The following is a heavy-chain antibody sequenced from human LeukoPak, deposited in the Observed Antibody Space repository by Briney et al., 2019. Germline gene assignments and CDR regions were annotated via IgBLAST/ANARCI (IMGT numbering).Heavy chain of an antibody. CDR2: INHSGST. CDR3: ARGPIHCSSTSSYAGLDY. D-gene: IGHD2-2*01. Sequence: PSETLSLTCAVYGGSFSGYYWSWIRQPPGKGLEWIGEINHSGSTNYNPSLKSRVTISVDTSKNQFSLKLSSVTAADTAVYYCARGPIHCSSTSSYAGLDYWGQGTLVTVSS. V-gene: IGHV4-34*01. CDR1: GGSFSGYY. J-gene: IGHJ4*02.